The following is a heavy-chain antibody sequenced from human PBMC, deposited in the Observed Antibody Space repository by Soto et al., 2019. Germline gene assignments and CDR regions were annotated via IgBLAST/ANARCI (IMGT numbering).Heavy chain of an antibody. CDR3: ARVHSSSWYGGDY. CDR2: IIPILGIA. D-gene: IGHD6-13*01. V-gene: IGHV1-69*02. J-gene: IGHJ4*02. Sequence: QVQLVQSGAEVKKPGSSVKVSCKASGGTFSSYTISWVRQAPGQGLEWMGRIIPILGIANYAQKFQGRVTITADKSTSTADMELSSLRSEDTAVYYCARVHSSSWYGGDYLGQGTLVTVSS. CDR1: GGTFSSYT.